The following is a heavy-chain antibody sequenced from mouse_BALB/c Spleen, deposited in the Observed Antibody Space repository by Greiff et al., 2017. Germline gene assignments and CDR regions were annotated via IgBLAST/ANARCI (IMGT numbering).Heavy chain of an antibody. Sequence: EVQLQESGPGLVKPSQSLSLTCSVTGYSITSGYYWNWIRQFPGNKLEWMGYISYDGSNNYNPSLKNRISITRDTSKNQFFLKLNSVTTEDTATYYCAREEGGYYVMDYWGQGTSVTVSS. CDR2: ISYDGSN. J-gene: IGHJ4*01. V-gene: IGHV3-6*02. D-gene: IGHD1-1*02. CDR1: GYSITSGYY. CDR3: AREEGGYYVMDY.